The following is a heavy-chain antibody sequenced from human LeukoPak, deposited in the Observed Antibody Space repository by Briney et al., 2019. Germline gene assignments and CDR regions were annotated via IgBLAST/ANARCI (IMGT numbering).Heavy chain of an antibody. CDR1: GFTFSSYG. Sequence: GGSLRLSCAASGFTFSSYGMHWVRQAPGKGLEWVAFIRYDGSNKYYADSVKGRFTISRDNSKNTLYLQMNSLRAEDTAVYYCAKDLRGIAAAGPDYWGQGTLVTVSS. CDR2: IRYDGSNK. J-gene: IGHJ4*02. V-gene: IGHV3-30*02. CDR3: AKDLRGIAAAGPDY. D-gene: IGHD6-13*01.